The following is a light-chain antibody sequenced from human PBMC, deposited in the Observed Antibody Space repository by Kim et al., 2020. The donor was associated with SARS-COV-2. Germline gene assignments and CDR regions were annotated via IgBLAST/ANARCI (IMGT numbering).Light chain of an antibody. Sequence: ATVGDRVTITCRASQSISSWLAWYQQKPGKAPKLLIYDASSLESGVPSRFSGSGSGTEFTLTISSLQPDDFASYYCQHYNSYSETFGQGTKVDIK. CDR1: QSISSW. CDR2: DAS. V-gene: IGKV1-5*01. CDR3: QHYNSYSET. J-gene: IGKJ1*01.